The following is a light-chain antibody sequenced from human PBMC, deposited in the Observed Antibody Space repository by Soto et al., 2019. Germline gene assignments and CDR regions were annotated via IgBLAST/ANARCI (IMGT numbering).Light chain of an antibody. Sequence: QSVLTQPASVSGSPGQSITISCTGTSSDVGGYNSVSWYQHHPGKAPKLILYDVSDRPSGVSYRFSGSKSGNTASLTISGLQAADEADYFCSSYTSSMTNVFGSGNKVTVL. CDR2: DVS. CDR1: SSDVGGYNS. V-gene: IGLV2-14*03. J-gene: IGLJ1*01. CDR3: SSYTSSMTNV.